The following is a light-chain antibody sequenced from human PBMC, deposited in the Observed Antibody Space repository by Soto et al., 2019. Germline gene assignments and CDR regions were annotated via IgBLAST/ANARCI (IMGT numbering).Light chain of an antibody. V-gene: IGKV3-15*01. J-gene: IGKJ1*01. CDR3: QQYNNWPPWT. CDR2: GIS. Sequence: ETVMTQSPATLSVSPGERATLSCRASESINSHLAWYQQKPGQAPRLLIYGISTRATDTPARFSGSGSGTEFTLTISSLQSEDFAVYYCQQYNNWPPWTFGQGTKVEIK. CDR1: ESINSH.